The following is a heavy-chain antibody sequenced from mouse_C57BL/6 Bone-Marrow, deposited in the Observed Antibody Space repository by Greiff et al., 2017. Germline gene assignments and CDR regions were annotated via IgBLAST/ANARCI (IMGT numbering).Heavy chain of an antibody. D-gene: IGHD1-1*01. CDR2: ISNLAYSI. V-gene: IGHV5-15*01. J-gene: IGHJ2*01. CDR1: GFTFSDYG. Sequence: DVMLVESGGGLVQPGGSLKLSCAASGFTFSDYGMAWVRQAPRKGPEWVAFISNLAYSIYYADTVTGRFTIPRENAKNTLYLEMSSLRSEDTAMYYWARGGYGSSLDYWGQGTTLTVSS. CDR3: ARGGYGSSLDY.